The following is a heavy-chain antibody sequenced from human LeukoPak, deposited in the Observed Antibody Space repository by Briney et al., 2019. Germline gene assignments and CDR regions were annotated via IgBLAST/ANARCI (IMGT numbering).Heavy chain of an antibody. CDR1: GFTVSNNH. Sequence: GGSLRLSCAASGFTVSNNHMNWVRQAPGKGLEWVANIKQDGSEAYYVDSVKGRFTVSRDNAKNSLYLQLNSLGAEDTAVYYCATRYCTIPACRASSYHCIDNWGKGTTVTVSS. CDR2: IKQDGSEA. D-gene: IGHD2-8*01. J-gene: IGHJ6*03. CDR3: ATRYCTIPACRASSYHCIDN. V-gene: IGHV3-7*01.